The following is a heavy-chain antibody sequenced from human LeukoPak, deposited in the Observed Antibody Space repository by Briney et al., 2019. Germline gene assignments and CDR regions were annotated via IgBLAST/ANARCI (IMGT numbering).Heavy chain of an antibody. J-gene: IGHJ4*02. V-gene: IGHV4-34*01. CDR1: GGSFSGYY. D-gene: IGHD3-16*02. Sequence: SETLSLTCAVYGGSFSGYYWSWIRQPPGKGLEGIGEINHSGSTNYYPSPKSRVTISVDTSKNQFSLKLSSVTAADTAVYYCARESRAGYDDVWESYRYTGLDYWGQGTLVTVSS. CDR3: ARESRAGYDDVWESYRYTGLDY. CDR2: INHSGST.